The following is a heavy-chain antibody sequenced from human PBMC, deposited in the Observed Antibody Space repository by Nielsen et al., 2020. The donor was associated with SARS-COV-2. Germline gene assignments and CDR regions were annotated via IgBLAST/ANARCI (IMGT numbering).Heavy chain of an antibody. V-gene: IGHV1-24*01. CDR1: GYTLTELS. D-gene: IGHD3-3*01. Sequence: ASVKVSCKVSGYTLTELSMHWVRHAPGKGLEWMGGFDPEDGDTIYAQKFQGRVTMTEDTSTDTTYMELSSLRSEDTAVYYCATGPPRITIFSGNWFDPWGQGTLVTVSS. CDR3: ATGPPRITIFSGNWFDP. J-gene: IGHJ5*02. CDR2: FDPEDGDT.